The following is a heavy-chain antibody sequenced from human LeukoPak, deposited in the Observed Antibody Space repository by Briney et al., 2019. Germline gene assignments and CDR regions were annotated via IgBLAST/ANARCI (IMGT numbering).Heavy chain of an antibody. CDR1: GFTFSSYA. J-gene: IGHJ6*03. CDR2: ISGSGGST. D-gene: IGHD3/OR15-3a*01. CDR3: AKDGLDSLHYYYYYYMDV. Sequence: PGGSLRLSCAASGFTFSSYAMSWDRQAPGTGLEWVSAISGSGGSTYYADSVKGRFTISRDNSKNTLYLQMNSLRAEDTAVYYCAKDGLDSLHYYYYYYMDVWGKGTTVTVSS. V-gene: IGHV3-23*01.